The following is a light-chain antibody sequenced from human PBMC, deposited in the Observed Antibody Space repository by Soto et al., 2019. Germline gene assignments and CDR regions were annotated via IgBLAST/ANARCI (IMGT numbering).Light chain of an antibody. CDR2: GAS. CDR1: QSVSSN. J-gene: IGKJ2*01. Sequence: EIVMTQSPANLSVSPGERATLSCRASQSVSSNLAWYQQKPGQGPRLLIYGASTRATGIPARFSGCRSGTEFALTIDSLQSQDFALYYWQKYNKWPPYTFGQGTKLEIK. CDR3: QKYNKWPPYT. V-gene: IGKV3-15*01.